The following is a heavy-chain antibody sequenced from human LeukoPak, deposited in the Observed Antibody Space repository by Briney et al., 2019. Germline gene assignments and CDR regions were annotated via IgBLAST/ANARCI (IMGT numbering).Heavy chain of an antibody. CDR2: IYSGVDT. Sequence: VGSLRLSCAASGVAVSNNYMTWGREAPGEGLGWVSFIYSGVDTYYADSVKGRFTISRNTSKNTPYLPMNSLRAEDTAVYYCAGRSIAAAGISWGQGTLVTVSS. CDR1: GVAVSNNY. V-gene: IGHV3-53*04. CDR3: AGRSIAAAGIS. J-gene: IGHJ5*02. D-gene: IGHD6-13*01.